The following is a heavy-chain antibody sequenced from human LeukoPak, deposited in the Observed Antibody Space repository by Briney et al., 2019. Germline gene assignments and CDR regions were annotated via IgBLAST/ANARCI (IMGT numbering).Heavy chain of an antibody. CDR3: ARDPPMVRGVIITIYYGMDV. CDR2: ISSSGSTI. Sequence: GGSLRLSCAASGFTFSDYYMSWIPQAPGKGLEWVSYISSSGSTIYYADSVKGRFTISRDNAKNSLYLQMNSLRAEDTAVYYCARDPPMVRGVIITIYYGMDVWGQGTTVTVSS. CDR1: GFTFSDYY. V-gene: IGHV3-11*01. J-gene: IGHJ6*02. D-gene: IGHD3-10*01.